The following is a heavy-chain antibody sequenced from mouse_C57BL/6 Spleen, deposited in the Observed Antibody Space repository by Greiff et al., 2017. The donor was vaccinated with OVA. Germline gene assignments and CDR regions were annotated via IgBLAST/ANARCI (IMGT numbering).Heavy chain of an antibody. Sequence: QVQLQQSGPELVKPGASVKISCKASGYAFSSSWMNWVKQRPGKGLEWIGRIYPGDGDTNYNGKFKGKATLTADKSSSTAYMQLSSLTSEDSAVYFCARSGQAAQATDYAMDYWGQGTSVTVSS. D-gene: IGHD3-2*02. J-gene: IGHJ4*01. CDR2: IYPGDGDT. CDR3: ARSGQAAQATDYAMDY. V-gene: IGHV1-82*01. CDR1: GYAFSSSW.